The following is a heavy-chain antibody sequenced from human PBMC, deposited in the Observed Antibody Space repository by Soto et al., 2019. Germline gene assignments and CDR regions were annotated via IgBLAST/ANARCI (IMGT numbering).Heavy chain of an antibody. Sequence: GSGPTLVNPTQTLTLTCTFSGFSLSTSGVGVGWIRQPPGKALEWLAFIYWTDGKQYSPSLKNRLTITKDTSKVQVVLTMTNMEPVDTDNYHCARRYYDSYGFQNWGQGALVTVS. J-gene: IGHJ4*02. V-gene: IGHV2-5*01. D-gene: IGHD5-12*01. CDR3: ARRYYDSYGFQN. CDR1: GFSLSTSGVG. CDR2: IYWTDGK.